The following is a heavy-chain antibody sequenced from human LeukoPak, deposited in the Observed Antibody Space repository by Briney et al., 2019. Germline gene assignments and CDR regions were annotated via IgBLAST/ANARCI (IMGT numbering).Heavy chain of an antibody. CDR2: INPNSGGT. J-gene: IGHJ1*01. Sequence: EASVKVSCKASGYTFTGYYMRWVRQAPGQGLEWMGWINPNSGGTNYAQKFQGRVTMTRDTSISTAYMELSRLRSDDTAVYYCARVDSIFYDSSGYYAAEYFQHWGQGTLVTVSS. V-gene: IGHV1-2*02. D-gene: IGHD3-22*01. CDR3: ARVDSIFYDSSGYYAAEYFQH. CDR1: GYTFTGYY.